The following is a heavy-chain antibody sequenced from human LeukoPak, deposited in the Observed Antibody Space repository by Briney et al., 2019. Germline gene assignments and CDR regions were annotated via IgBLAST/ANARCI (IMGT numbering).Heavy chain of an antibody. J-gene: IGHJ4*02. D-gene: IGHD3-3*01. V-gene: IGHV1-46*01. Sequence: GASVKVSCKASGYTFTSYYMHWVRQAPGQGLEWMGIINPSGGSTSYAQKFQGRVTMTRDTSTSTVYMELSSLRSEDTAVYYCAREPKSADLLTSYFDYWGQGTLVTVSS. CDR3: AREPKSADLLTSYFDY. CDR2: INPSGGST. CDR1: GYTFTSYY.